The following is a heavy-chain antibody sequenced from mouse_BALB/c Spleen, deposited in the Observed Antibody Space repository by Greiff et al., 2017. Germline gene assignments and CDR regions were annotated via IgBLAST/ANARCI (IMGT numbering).Heavy chain of an antibody. J-gene: IGHJ4*01. CDR3: ARDKGYDGRMDY. CDR1: GFSLTSYG. V-gene: IGHV2-9*02. CDR2: IWAGGST. Sequence: QVQLKESGPGLVAPSQSLSITCTVSGFSLTSYGVHWVRQPPGKGLEWLGVIWAGGSTNYNSALMSRLSISKDNSKSQVFLKMNSLQTDDTAMYYCARDKGYDGRMDYWGQGTSVTVSS. D-gene: IGHD2-14*01.